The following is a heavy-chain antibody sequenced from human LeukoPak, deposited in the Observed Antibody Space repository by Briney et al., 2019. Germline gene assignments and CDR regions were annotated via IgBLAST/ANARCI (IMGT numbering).Heavy chain of an antibody. D-gene: IGHD3-16*01. J-gene: IGHJ5*02. CDR2: SIPIFDRT. CDR3: SGDLNWHHDS. Sequence: ASVKVSCKASGGTFASYTINWVRQAPGQGLEWMGRSIPIFDRTNYARNFHGRVTVTADKSTTTVYMELTSLRSDDTAVYYCSGDLNWHHDSWGQGTLVTVSS. CDR1: GGTFASYT. V-gene: IGHV1-69*08.